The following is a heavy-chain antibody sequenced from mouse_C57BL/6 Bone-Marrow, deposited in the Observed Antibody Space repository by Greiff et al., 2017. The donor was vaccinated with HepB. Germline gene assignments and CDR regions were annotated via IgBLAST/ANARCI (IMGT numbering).Heavy chain of an antibody. J-gene: IGHJ3*01. Sequence: QVQLQQSGAELVMPGASVKLSCKASGYTFTSYWMHWVKQRPGQGLEWIGEIDPSDSYTNYNQKFKGKSTLTVDKSSSTAYMQLSSLTSEDSAVYYCAILPFAYWGQGTLVTVSA. V-gene: IGHV1-69*01. CDR3: AILPFAY. CDR2: IDPSDSYT. CDR1: GYTFTSYW.